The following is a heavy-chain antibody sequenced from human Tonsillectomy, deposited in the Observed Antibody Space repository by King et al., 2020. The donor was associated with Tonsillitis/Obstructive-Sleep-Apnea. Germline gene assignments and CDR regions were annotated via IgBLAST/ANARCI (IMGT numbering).Heavy chain of an antibody. CDR1: GFTFSSYA. J-gene: IGHJ4*02. CDR3: AKELRITMIVVVIPNLEGFDY. Sequence: VQLVKSGGGLVQPGGSLRLSCAASGFTFSSYAMSWVRQAPGKGLEWVSAISGSGGSTYYADSVKGRFTISRDNSKNTLYLQMNSLRAEDTAVYYCAKELRITMIVVVIPNLEGFDYWGQGTLVTVSS. V-gene: IGHV3-23*04. D-gene: IGHD3-22*01. CDR2: ISGSGGST.